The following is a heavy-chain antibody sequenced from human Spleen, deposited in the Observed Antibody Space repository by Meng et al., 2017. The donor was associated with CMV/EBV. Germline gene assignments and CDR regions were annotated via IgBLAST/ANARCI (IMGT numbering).Heavy chain of an antibody. CDR2: INSDGSST. CDR1: TFSSSW. J-gene: IGHJ4*02. V-gene: IGHV3-74*01. CDR3: ARNRLVCSGGSCYSGYFDY. D-gene: IGHD2-15*01. Sequence: TFSSSWMHWVRQAPGKGLVRVSRINSDGSSTNYAESVKGRFTISRDNAKNTLYLQMNSLRAEDTAVYYCARNRLVCSGGSCYSGYFDYWGQGTLVTVSS.